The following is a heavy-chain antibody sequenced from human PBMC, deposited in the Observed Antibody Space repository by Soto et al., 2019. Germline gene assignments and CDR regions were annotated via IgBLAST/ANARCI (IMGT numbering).Heavy chain of an antibody. CDR1: GSVFGDYV. D-gene: IGHD1-26*01. J-gene: IGHJ4*02. CDR2: ISGSGNSE. CDR3: AKGTRLYSGSHEFGF. V-gene: IGHV3-23*01. Sequence: LPYSDSGSVFGDYVRDLVRHSPSEGLEGVAGISGSGNSEFFRDSVKGRFTSCRDNSKNTVYLEMNNLRDEDSAIYFCAKGTRLYSGSHEFGFWGLGT.